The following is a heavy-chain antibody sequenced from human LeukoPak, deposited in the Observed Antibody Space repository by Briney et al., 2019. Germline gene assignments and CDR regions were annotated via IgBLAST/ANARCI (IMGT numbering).Heavy chain of an antibody. V-gene: IGHV4-59*08. CDR1: GDSVTSYY. Sequence: SETLSLTCSVSGDSVTSYYWSWIRQPPGKGLEWIGYVSSDETTNYTPSLRSRVIMSVDTAKNHISLSLTSLTAADTAIYYCARLDCTGDGCYNHWGQGTLVTVSS. CDR3: ARLDCTGDGCYNH. CDR2: VSSDETT. J-gene: IGHJ4*02. D-gene: IGHD2-8*02.